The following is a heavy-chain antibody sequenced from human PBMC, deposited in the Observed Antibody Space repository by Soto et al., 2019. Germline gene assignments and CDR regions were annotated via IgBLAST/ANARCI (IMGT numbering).Heavy chain of an antibody. CDR3: ARAGYNESSDYVSNWLGA. CDR2: IYYSGST. J-gene: IGHJ5*02. V-gene: IGHV4-61*01. Sequence: SETLSLTXTVSGGSVSSGIYYWSWIRQPPGKGLELFGYIYYSGSTNYSPSLRSRVTISLDTSRSQFYLQLSSVTTADTAAYYCARAGYNESSDYVSNWLGAWGEGTRVTVAS. CDR1: GGSVSSGIYY. D-gene: IGHD3-22*01.